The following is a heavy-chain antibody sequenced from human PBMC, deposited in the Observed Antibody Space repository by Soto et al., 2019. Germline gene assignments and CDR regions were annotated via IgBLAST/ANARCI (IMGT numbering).Heavy chain of an antibody. D-gene: IGHD2-15*01. Sequence: GASVKVSCQTSGYTFTDYYTHWVRQAPGQGLEWMGWMNPKSGGAYFAQKFQGRVTLTRDTSIGTAYIEVNSLTSDDTAVYFCTRENIEISDGLHDAFDTWGQGTTVTVSS. CDR2: MNPKSGGA. J-gene: IGHJ3*02. CDR1: GYTFTDYY. CDR3: TRENIEISDGLHDAFDT. V-gene: IGHV1-2*02.